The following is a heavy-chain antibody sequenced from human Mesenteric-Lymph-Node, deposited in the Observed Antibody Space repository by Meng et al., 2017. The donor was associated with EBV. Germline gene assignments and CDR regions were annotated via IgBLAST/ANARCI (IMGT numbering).Heavy chain of an antibody. J-gene: IGHJ5*02. CDR1: GYKFITYY. V-gene: IGHV1-46*01. Sequence: QVQLVQSGAGVKKPGASLTVSCKASGYKFITYYIHWVRQAPGQGLEWMGIINPSVGSTTYAQKFQGRVSMTSDASTSTVYMELNSLRSEDTAIYYCARATVTRNWFDPWGQGTLVTVSS. CDR3: ARATVTRNWFDP. D-gene: IGHD4-11*01. CDR2: INPSVGST.